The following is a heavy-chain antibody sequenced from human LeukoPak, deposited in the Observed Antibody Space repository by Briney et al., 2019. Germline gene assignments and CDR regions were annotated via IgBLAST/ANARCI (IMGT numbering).Heavy chain of an antibody. CDR3: ARAGVGVPAAMTSWSALVGYYYGMCV. CDR2: ISGSGGST. V-gene: IGHV3-23*01. Sequence: GGSLRLSCAASGFTFSSYAMSWVRQAPGKGLEGVSAISGSGGSTYYADYVKGRITISRDNSKNKLYLQMNSLRAEEAAVYYCARAGVGVPAAMTSWSALVGYYYGMCVWGQGTTVTVSS. D-gene: IGHD2-2*01. CDR1: GFTFSSYA. J-gene: IGHJ6*01.